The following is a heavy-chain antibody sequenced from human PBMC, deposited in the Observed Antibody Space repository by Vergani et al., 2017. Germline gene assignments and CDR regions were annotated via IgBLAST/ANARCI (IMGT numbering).Heavy chain of an antibody. CDR1: GFTSSYYG. V-gene: IGHV3-30*03. CDR2: ISYDGTQK. J-gene: IGHJ6*03. CDR3: ARGANWNYFGSGYYMDV. Sequence: QVHLVESGGGVVQPGRSLRLSCVVSGFTSSYYGMHWVRQAPGKGLEWVAVISYDGTQKYYADSVKGRFTISRDNSKSTLYLQMNSLRAEDTAVYYCARGANWNYFGSGYYMDVWGKGP. D-gene: IGHD1-7*01.